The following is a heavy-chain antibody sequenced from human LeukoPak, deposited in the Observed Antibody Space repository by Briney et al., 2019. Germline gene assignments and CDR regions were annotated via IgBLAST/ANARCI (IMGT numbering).Heavy chain of an antibody. Sequence: SVKVSCKASGDTFSSYAISWVRQAPGQGLEWVGRIIPIFGIANYAQKFQGRVTITADKSTSTAYMELSSLRSEDTAVYYCARVGYYDSNNDYWGQGTLVTVSS. V-gene: IGHV1-69*04. J-gene: IGHJ4*02. D-gene: IGHD3-22*01. CDR2: IIPIFGIA. CDR1: GDTFSSYA. CDR3: ARVGYYDSNNDY.